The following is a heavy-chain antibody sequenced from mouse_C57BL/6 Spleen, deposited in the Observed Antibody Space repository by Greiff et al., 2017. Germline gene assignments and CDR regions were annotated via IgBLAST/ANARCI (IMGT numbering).Heavy chain of an antibody. CDR2: ISSGSSTI. D-gene: IGHD1-1*01. V-gene: IGHV5-17*01. Sequence: EVMLVESGGGLVKPGGSLKLSCAASGFSFSDYGMHWVRQAPEKGLEWVAYISSGSSTIYYADTVKGRFTISRDNAKNTLFLQMTSLRSEDTAMYYCARHYGSSYYAMDYWGQGTSVTVAS. CDR1: GFSFSDYG. CDR3: ARHYGSSYYAMDY. J-gene: IGHJ4*01.